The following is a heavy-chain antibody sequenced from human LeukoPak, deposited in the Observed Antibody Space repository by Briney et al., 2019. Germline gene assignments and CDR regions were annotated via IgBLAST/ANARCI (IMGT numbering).Heavy chain of an antibody. CDR1: GYTFTGYY. V-gene: IGHV1-2*06. J-gene: IGHJ2*01. CDR3: ARPPSGYWYFDL. D-gene: IGHD3-10*01. CDR2: INPNSGGT. Sequence: ASVKVSCKASGYTFTGYYMHWVRQAPGQGLEWMGRINPNSGGTNYAQKFQGRVTMTRDTSISTAYMELSRLRSEDTAVYYCARPPSGYWYFDLWGRGTLVTVSS.